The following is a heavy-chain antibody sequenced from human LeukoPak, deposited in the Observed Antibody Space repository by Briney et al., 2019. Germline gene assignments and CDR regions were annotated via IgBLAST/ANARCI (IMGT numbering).Heavy chain of an antibody. V-gene: IGHV4-59*01. J-gene: IGHJ4*02. CDR1: GGSINSGY. D-gene: IGHD1-26*01. CDR3: AGGHYPLEY. Sequence: SETLSLTCSVSGGSINSGYWSWIRQPPGKGLEWIGLLYPSGSTNYNPSLKSRVTISVDTPRTQFSLKLSSMTAADTAVYYCAGGHYPLEYWGQGTLVTVSS. CDR2: LYPSGST.